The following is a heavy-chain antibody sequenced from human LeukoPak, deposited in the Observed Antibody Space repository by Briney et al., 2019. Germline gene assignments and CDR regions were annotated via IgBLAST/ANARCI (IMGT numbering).Heavy chain of an antibody. D-gene: IGHD2-15*01. CDR1: GYTLTSYG. Sequence: GASVKVSCKASGYTLTSYGISWVRQAPGQGLEWMGWISAYNGNTNYAQKLQGRVTMTTDTSTSTAYMELRSLRSDDTAVYYCARATCAGGSCYYWYFDYWGQGTLVTVSS. J-gene: IGHJ4*02. CDR3: ARATCAGGSCYYWYFDY. V-gene: IGHV1-18*01. CDR2: ISAYNGNT.